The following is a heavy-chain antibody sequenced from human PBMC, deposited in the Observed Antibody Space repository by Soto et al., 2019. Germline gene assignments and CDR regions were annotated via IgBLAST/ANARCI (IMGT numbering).Heavy chain of an antibody. D-gene: IGHD4-4*01. CDR3: AKWSTYSKGWPHFDY. Sequence: GGSLRLSCAASGFTFSSYAMSWVRQAPGKGLEWVSAISGSGGSTYYADSVKGRFTISRDNSKNTLYLQINSLRAEDTAVYYCAKWSTYSKGWPHFDYWGQGTLVTVSS. J-gene: IGHJ4*02. V-gene: IGHV3-23*01. CDR1: GFTFSSYA. CDR2: ISGSGGST.